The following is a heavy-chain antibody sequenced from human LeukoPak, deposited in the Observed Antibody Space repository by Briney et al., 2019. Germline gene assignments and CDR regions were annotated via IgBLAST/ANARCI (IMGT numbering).Heavy chain of an antibody. Sequence: GGSLRLSCAASGFTFSSYWMHWVRQAPGKGLVWVSRISSDGSSTSYADSVKGRFTISRDNAKNTLYLQMNSLRAEDTAVYYCASVIVGATKGAFDIWGQGTMVTVSS. J-gene: IGHJ3*02. CDR3: ASVIVGATKGAFDI. D-gene: IGHD1-26*01. V-gene: IGHV3-74*01. CDR1: GFTFSSYW. CDR2: ISSDGSST.